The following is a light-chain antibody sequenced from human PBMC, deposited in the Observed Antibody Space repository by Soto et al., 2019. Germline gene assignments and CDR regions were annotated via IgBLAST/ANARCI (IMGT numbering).Light chain of an antibody. Sequence: DIQMTQSPSTLSGSVGDRVTITCRASQTISSWLAWYQQKPGKAPKLLIYKASTLKSGVPPRFSGSGSGTDFTLTISSLQPEDFATYYCQQSYSTPRYTFGQGTKVDIK. CDR3: QQSYSTPRYT. CDR1: QTISSW. J-gene: IGKJ2*01. CDR2: KAS. V-gene: IGKV1-5*03.